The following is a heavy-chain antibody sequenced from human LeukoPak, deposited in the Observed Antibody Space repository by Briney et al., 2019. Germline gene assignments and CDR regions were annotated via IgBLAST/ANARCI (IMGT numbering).Heavy chain of an antibody. CDR1: GYTLTELS. J-gene: IGHJ4*02. V-gene: IGHV1-24*01. Sequence: ASVKVSCKVSGYTLTELSMHWVRQAPGKGLEWMGGFDPEDGETIYAQKFQGRVTMTEDTSTDTAYMELSSLRSEDTAVYYCLVWSGYSRGLLFNYWGQGTLVTVSS. CDR2: FDPEDGET. CDR3: LVWSGYSRGLLFNY. D-gene: IGHD3-3*01.